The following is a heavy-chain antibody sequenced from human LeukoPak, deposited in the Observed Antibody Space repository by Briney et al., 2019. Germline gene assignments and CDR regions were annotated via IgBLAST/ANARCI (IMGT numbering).Heavy chain of an antibody. CDR1: GFTFSTYW. V-gene: IGHV3-48*04. CDR3: ARGLSDSWFYFAS. Sequence: TGGSLRLSCAASGFTFSTYWMNWVRQAPGKGLEWVSYISSSSSTMYYADSVKGRFTITRDNAKNTLYLQMNSLRAEDTAVYHCARGLSDSWFYFASWGQGTLVTVSS. J-gene: IGHJ4*02. CDR2: ISSSSSTM. D-gene: IGHD6-13*01.